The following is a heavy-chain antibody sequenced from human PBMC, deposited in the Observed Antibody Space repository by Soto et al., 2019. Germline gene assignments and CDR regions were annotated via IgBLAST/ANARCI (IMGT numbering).Heavy chain of an antibody. Sequence: GGSLRLSCAASGFTFSSYGMSWVRQAPGKGLEWVSAISGSGGTANYADSVKGRFTISRDNSKNTVYVEMNSLRAEDTAIYYCAKGRSSTWYRWFDPWGQGTLVTVSS. CDR3: AKGRSSTWYRWFDP. V-gene: IGHV3-23*01. CDR2: ISGSGGTA. CDR1: GFTFSSYG. D-gene: IGHD6-13*01. J-gene: IGHJ5*02.